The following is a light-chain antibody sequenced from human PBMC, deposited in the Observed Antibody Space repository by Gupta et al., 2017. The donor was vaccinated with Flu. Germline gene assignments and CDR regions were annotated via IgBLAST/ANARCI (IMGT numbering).Light chain of an antibody. CDR3: QAWDSSTEVV. J-gene: IGLJ2*01. V-gene: IGLV3-1*01. CDR2: QDS. CDR1: KLGEKY. Sequence: SSELTQPPSVSVSPGQTASTTCSGDKLGEKYACWYQQKPGQSPVLVIYQDSKRPSGSPERFSGSNSGNTATLTISGTQAMDEADYYCQAWDSSTEVVFGGGTKLTVL.